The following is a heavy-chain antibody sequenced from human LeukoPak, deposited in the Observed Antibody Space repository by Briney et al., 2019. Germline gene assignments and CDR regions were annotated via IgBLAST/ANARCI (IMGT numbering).Heavy chain of an antibody. V-gene: IGHV4-59*01. D-gene: IGHD2-15*01. CDR1: GGSISSYY. Sequence: ETLSLTCTVSGGSISSYYWSWIRQPPGKGLEWIGYIYYSGSTNYNPSLKSRVTISVDTSKNQFSLKLSSVTAADTAVYYCARAVVAAGYYYYMDVWGKGTTVTVSS. CDR2: IYYSGST. CDR3: ARAVVAAGYYYYMDV. J-gene: IGHJ6*03.